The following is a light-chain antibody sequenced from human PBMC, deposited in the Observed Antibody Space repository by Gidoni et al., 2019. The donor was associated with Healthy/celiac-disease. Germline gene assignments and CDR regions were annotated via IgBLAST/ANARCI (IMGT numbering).Light chain of an antibody. CDR3: QQSYSTPPT. V-gene: IGKV1-39*01. J-gene: IGKJ4*01. Sequence: DIQMTQSPSSLSASVGDRVTITCRASQSISSYLNWYQQKPGKAPKLLIYAASSLQSGVPSRFSGSGSGTDFTLTISSLKPEEFATYYCQQSYSTPPTFGGGTKVEIK. CDR1: QSISSY. CDR2: AAS.